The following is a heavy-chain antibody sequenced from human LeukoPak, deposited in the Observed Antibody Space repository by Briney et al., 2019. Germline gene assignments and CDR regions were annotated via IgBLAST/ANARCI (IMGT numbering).Heavy chain of an antibody. Sequence: PSETLSLTCAVSGVSISSGGSSWSWIRQPPGKGLEWIGFIYHSGSTYYNPSLKSRVTISIDRSKNQFSLKLSSVTAADTAVYYCASAEHRRYSSGWNPPIDYWGQGTLVTVSS. CDR2: IYHSGST. CDR3: ASAEHRRYSSGWNPPIDY. J-gene: IGHJ4*02. V-gene: IGHV4-30-2*01. D-gene: IGHD6-19*01. CDR1: GVSISSGGSS.